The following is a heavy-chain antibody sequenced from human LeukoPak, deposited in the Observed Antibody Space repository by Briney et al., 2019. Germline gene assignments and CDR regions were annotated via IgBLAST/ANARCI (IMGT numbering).Heavy chain of an antibody. V-gene: IGHV4-39*01. CDR2: IYYSGST. D-gene: IGHD5-12*01. J-gene: IGHJ6*02. Sequence: PSETLSLTCTVSGGSISSSSYYWGWIRQPPGKGLEWIGSIYYSGSTYYNPSLKSRVTISVDTSKNQFSLKLSSVTAADTAVYYCGTPQGRGYSGYDSDSYYYYYGMDVWGQGTTVTVSS. CDR3: GTPQGRGYSGYDSDSYYYYYGMDV. CDR1: GGSISSSSYY.